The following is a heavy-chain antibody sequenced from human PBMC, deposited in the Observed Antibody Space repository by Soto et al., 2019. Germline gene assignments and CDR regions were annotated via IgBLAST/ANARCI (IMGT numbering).Heavy chain of an antibody. CDR3: ARRWGDAFDF. D-gene: IGHD3-16*01. CDR2: NYYSGST. V-gene: IGHV4-59*08. Sequence: QVQLQESGPGLVKPSETLSLTCTVSGGSISSYYWSWIRQPPGKGLEWIGYNYYSGSTNYNPSLKSLVTRSVDTSKNQFPLKLSSVTAADTAVYYCARRWGDAFDFWGQGTMVTVSS. J-gene: IGHJ3*01. CDR1: GGSISSYY.